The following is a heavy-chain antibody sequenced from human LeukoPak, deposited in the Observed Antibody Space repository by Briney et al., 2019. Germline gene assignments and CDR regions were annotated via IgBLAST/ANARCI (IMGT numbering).Heavy chain of an antibody. V-gene: IGHV4-59*01. Sequence: PSETLSLTCTVSGGSISSYYWSWIRQPPGKGLEWIGYIYYSGSTNYNPSLKSRVTISVDTSKNQFSLKLSSVTAADTAVYYCAGGYSSGWYPSYWYFDLWGRGTLVTVSS. J-gene: IGHJ2*01. CDR3: AGGYSSGWYPSYWYFDL. CDR1: GGSISSYY. CDR2: IYYSGST. D-gene: IGHD6-19*01.